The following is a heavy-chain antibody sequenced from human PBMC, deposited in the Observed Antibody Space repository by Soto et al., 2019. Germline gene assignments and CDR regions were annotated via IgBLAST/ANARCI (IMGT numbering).Heavy chain of an antibody. J-gene: IGHJ4*02. CDR2: IYYSGST. CDR3: GRVSSKDPGYLFDY. V-gene: IGHV4-31*03. CDR1: GGSISSGGYY. Sequence: QVQLQESGPGLVKPSQTLSLTCTVSGGSISSGGYYWSWIRQHPGKGLEWIGYIYYSGSTYYNPSLKSRVTISVDTSKNQFSLKLSSVTAADTAVYYCGRVSSKDPGYLFDYWGQGTLVTVSS. D-gene: IGHD5-18*01.